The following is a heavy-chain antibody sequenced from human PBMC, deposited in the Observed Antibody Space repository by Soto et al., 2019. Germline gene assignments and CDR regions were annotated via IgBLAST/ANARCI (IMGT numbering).Heavy chain of an antibody. CDR3: ARRSLEYSSSSGDY. J-gene: IGHJ4*02. CDR2: IYYSGST. Sequence: SETLSLTCTVSGGSISSGGYYWSWIRQHPGKGLEWIGSIYYSGSTYYNPSLKSRVTISVDTSKNQFSLKLSSVTAADTAVYYCARRSLEYSSSSGDYCGQGILVTVSS. CDR1: GGSISSGGYY. D-gene: IGHD6-6*01. V-gene: IGHV4-39*01.